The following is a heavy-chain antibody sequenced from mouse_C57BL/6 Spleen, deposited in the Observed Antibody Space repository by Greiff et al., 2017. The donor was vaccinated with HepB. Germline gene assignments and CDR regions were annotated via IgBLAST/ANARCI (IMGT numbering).Heavy chain of an antibody. CDR3: ARGLTGAMDY. J-gene: IGHJ4*01. CDR2: INPNNGGT. CDR1: GYTFTSYW. V-gene: IGHV1-18*01. Sequence: EVQLQQPGAELVKPGASVKLSCKASGYTFTSYWMHWVKQSHGKSLEWIGDINPNNGGTIYNQKFKGKATLTVDKSSSTAYMELRSLTSEDTAVYYCARGLTGAMDYWGQGTSVTVSS. D-gene: IGHD4-1*01.